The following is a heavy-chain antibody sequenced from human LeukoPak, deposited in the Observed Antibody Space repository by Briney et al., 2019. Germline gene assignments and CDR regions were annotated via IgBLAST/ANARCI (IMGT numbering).Heavy chain of an antibody. V-gene: IGHV4-31*03. CDR2: IYYSGST. J-gene: IGHJ5*02. CDR1: GGSISSGGYY. D-gene: IGHD3-9*01. Sequence: TSQTLSLTCTVSGGSISSGGYYWSWMRQHPGKGLEWIGYIYYSGSTYYNPSLKSRVTISVDTSKNQFSLKLSSVTAADTAVYYCARAGPSPPYDILTHGVDPWGQGTLVTVSS. CDR3: ARAGPSPPYDILTHGVDP.